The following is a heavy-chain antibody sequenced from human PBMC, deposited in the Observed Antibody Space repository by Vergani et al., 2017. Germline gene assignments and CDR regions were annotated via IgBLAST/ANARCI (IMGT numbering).Heavy chain of an antibody. CDR1: GGSISSYY. CDR2: IYYSGST. V-gene: IGHV4-59*01. D-gene: IGHD6-19*01. CDR3: ARGHIVAVAGTVDY. J-gene: IGHJ4*02. Sequence: QVQLQESGPGLVKPSETLSLTCTVSGGSISSYYWSWIRQPSGKGLEWIGYIYYSGSTNYNPSLKSRVTISVDTSKNQFSLKLSPVTAADTAVYYCARGHIVAVAGTVDYWGQGTLVTVSS.